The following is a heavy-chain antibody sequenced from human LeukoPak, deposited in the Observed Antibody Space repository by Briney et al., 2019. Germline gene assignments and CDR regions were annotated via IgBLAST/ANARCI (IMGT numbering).Heavy chain of an antibody. D-gene: IGHD1-1*01. V-gene: IGHV3-48*03. CDR3: ARDGTVDKKGWVYFDP. J-gene: IGHJ4*02. CDR1: GFAFSSFE. CDR2: MSSTGDDV. Sequence: GGSLRLSCVGSGFAFSSFELNWVRQAPGKGLEWIAHMSSTGDDVHYADSLMGRFTISRDNAKNSLYLQIHSLRAEDTAVYYCARDGTVDKKGWVYFDPWGQGALVTVSS.